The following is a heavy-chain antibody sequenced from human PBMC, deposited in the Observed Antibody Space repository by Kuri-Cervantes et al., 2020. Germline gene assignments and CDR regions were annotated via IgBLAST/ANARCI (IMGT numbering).Heavy chain of an antibody. CDR1: GFTFSSYG. D-gene: IGHD3-3*01. V-gene: IGHV3-33*06. CDR2: IWYDGSNK. CDR3: AKVGSGYYRFDY. J-gene: IGHJ4*02. Sequence: GESLKISCAASGFTFSSYGMHWVRQAPGKGLEWVAVIWYDGSNKYYADSVKGRFTISRDNSKNTLYLQMNSLRAEDTAVYYCAKVGSGYYRFDYWGQGTLVTVSS.